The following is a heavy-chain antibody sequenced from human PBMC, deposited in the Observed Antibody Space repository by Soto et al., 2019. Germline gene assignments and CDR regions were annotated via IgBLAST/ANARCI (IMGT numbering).Heavy chain of an antibody. CDR2: IIPVFDTP. J-gene: IGHJ6*02. CDR1: GGSLSNYG. CDR3: ARGDATKIVVTTYSAMDG. V-gene: IGHV1-69*12. D-gene: IGHD3-22*01. Sequence: QVQLVQSGAEVKKPGSSVKVSCKASGGSLSNYGISGVRQAPGQGLEWMGAIIPVFDTPNYAQKFQDRVTITADASTTPVYMEVRSLTSEDTAVYYCARGDATKIVVTTYSAMDGWGQGTTVTVSS.